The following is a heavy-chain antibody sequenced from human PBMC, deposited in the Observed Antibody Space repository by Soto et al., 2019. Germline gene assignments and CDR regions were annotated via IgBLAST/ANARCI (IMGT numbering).Heavy chain of an antibody. CDR1: GGSFSGYY. J-gene: IGHJ3*02. V-gene: IGHV4-34*01. Sequence: ETLSLTCAVYGGSFSGYYWSWIRQPPGKGLEWIGEINHSGSTNYNPSLKSRVTISVDTSKNQFSLKLSSVTAADTAVYYCARDCSGGSCYSRAFDIWGQGTMV. CDR3: ARDCSGGSCYSRAFDI. CDR2: INHSGST. D-gene: IGHD2-15*01.